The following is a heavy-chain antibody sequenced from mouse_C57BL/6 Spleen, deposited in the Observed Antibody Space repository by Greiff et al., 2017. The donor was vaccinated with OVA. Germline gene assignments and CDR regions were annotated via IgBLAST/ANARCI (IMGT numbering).Heavy chain of an antibody. J-gene: IGHJ1*03. CDR2: ISDGGSYT. CDR3: ARDNYGSSKYFDV. Sequence: EVQGVESGGGLVKPGGSLKLSCAASGFTFSSYAMSWVRQTPEKRLEWVATISDGGSYTYYPDNVKGRFTISRDNAKNNLYLQMSHLKSEDTAMYYCARDNYGSSKYFDVWGTGTTVTVSS. V-gene: IGHV5-4*01. D-gene: IGHD1-1*01. CDR1: GFTFSSYA.